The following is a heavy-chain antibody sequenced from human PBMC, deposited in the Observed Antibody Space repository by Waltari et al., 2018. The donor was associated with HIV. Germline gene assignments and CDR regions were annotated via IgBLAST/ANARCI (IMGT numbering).Heavy chain of an antibody. J-gene: IGHJ6*02. CDR1: GFSLSTGGVG. V-gene: IGHV2-5*01. CDR3: SHHLYIAVAGINYGMDI. Sequence: QITLKESGPTLVKPTQTLTLTCTFSGFSLSTGGVGVGWIRQPPGKALEWLALIYWTVDKGYSASLVSRLTNTKDTSKNQVVLTMTNMDPVDKATYYCSHHLYIAVAGINYGMDIWGQGTTVTVSS. CDR2: IYWTVDK. D-gene: IGHD6-19*01.